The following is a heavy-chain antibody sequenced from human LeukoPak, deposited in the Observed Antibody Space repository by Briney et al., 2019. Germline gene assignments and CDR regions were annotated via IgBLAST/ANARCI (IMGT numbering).Heavy chain of an antibody. CDR2: ISSISSYI. CDR1: GFTFSSYS. CDR3: ARAMIGRLYRFDP. Sequence: GCSLRLSCAASGFTFSSYSMNWVREAPGRGLEWVSSISSISSYIYYADSVKGRFTIPRDNAKNSLYLQMNSLRGEDTAVYYCARAMIGRLYRFDPWGQGTLVTVSS. J-gene: IGHJ5*02. V-gene: IGHV3-21*01. D-gene: IGHD3-22*01.